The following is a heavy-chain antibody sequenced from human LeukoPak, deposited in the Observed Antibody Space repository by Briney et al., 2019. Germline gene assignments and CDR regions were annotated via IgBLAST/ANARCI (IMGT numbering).Heavy chain of an antibody. D-gene: IGHD2-21*02. CDR3: ARGGMTASNWFAP. CDR2: ISGSGGST. J-gene: IGHJ5*02. Sequence: GGSLRLSCAASGFTFSSYAMSWVRQAPGKGLEWVSAISGSGGSTYYADSVKGRFTISSDNSKNTLYLQMSSLRPEDTAIYYCARGGMTASNWFAPWGQGTLVTVSS. V-gene: IGHV3-23*01. CDR1: GFTFSSYA.